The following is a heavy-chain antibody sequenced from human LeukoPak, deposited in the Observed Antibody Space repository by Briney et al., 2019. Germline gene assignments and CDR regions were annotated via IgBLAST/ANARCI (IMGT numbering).Heavy chain of an antibody. J-gene: IGHJ3*02. CDR3: AGYDSSGSRAFDI. V-gene: IGHV1-46*01. Sequence: GASVKVSCKASGYTFTSYYMHWVRQAPGQGLEWMGIINPSGGSTSYAQKFQGRVTMTRDTSTSTVYMELGSLRSEDTAVYYCAGYDSSGSRAFDIWGQGTMVTVSS. CDR2: INPSGGST. D-gene: IGHD3-22*01. CDR1: GYTFTSYY.